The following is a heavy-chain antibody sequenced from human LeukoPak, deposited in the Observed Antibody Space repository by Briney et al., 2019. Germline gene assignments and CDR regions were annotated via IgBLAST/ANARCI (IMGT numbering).Heavy chain of an antibody. Sequence: TSETLSLTCAVSGGSLSGSFWSWIRQPPGKGLEWIGEINHSGRTYYNPSLESRVTILIDTSRNQFSLKVSSVSAADTAVYYCARGFPPLSRNFDAFDIWGQGTLVIVSS. CDR2: INHSGRT. J-gene: IGHJ3*02. CDR3: ARGFPPLSRNFDAFDI. CDR1: GGSLSGSF. D-gene: IGHD4-11*01. V-gene: IGHV4-34*01.